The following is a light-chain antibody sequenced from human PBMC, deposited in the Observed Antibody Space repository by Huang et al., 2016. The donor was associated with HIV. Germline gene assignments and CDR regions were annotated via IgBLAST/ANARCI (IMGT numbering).Light chain of an antibody. CDR2: KTS. V-gene: IGKV1-5*03. J-gene: IGKJ2*03. CDR1: QSISHW. Sequence: DIQMTQSPSTLSASVGDRVTITCRASQSISHWLAWYHQKSGKAPKLLIYKTSTLESGVPLRFSGSASGTNFTLTINSLQPDDLGTYYCQRYNTFPYSFGQGTKLEI. CDR3: QRYNTFPYS.